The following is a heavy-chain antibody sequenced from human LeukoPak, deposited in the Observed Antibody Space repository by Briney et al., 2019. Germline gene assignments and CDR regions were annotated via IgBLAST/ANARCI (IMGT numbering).Heavy chain of an antibody. CDR3: ARGGPGAYFDY. CDR1: GFTFSSYE. CDR2: ISGSGNTI. Sequence: GGSLRLSCAASGFTFSSYEMNWVRQAPGKGLEWVSYISGSGNTIYYADSVKGRFTISRDNAKNTLFLQMNSLRAEDTAVFYCARGGPGAYFDYWGQGTLVTVSS. V-gene: IGHV3-48*03. D-gene: IGHD1-14*01. J-gene: IGHJ4*02.